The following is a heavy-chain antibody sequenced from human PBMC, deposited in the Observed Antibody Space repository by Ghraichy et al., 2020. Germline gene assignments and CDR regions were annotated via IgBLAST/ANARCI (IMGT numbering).Heavy chain of an antibody. CDR3: ATYSGIYWASYYFDS. CDR2: VSGSGSGT. D-gene: IGHD1-26*01. V-gene: IGHV3-23*01. J-gene: IGHJ4*02. Sequence: GGSLRLSCAASGFTFSNYAMSWVRQAPGKGLEWVSAVSGSGSGTFYVDSVKGRLTISRDNSKNTLYLQMNSLRAEDTAVYYCATYSGIYWASYYFDSWGQGTLVTVSS. CDR1: GFTFSNYA.